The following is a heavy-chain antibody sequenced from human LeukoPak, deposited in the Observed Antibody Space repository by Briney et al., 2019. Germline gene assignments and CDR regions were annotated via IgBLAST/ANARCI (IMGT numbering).Heavy chain of an antibody. CDR1: GFTFSSYS. J-gene: IGHJ4*02. Sequence: GGSLRLSCEASGFTFSSYSMSWVRQPPGKGLEWVSSIRSNGDTTYNADSVKGRFTISRDNSKNTLYLQMNRLRVEDTAIYYCAKGQELDDGVFDSWGQGTLVTVSS. CDR3: AKGQELDDGVFDS. CDR2: IRSNGDTT. V-gene: IGHV3-23*01. D-gene: IGHD1-1*01.